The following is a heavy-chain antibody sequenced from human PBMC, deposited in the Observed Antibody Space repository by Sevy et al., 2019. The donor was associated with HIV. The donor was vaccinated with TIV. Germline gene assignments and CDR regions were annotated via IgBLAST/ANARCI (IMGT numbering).Heavy chain of an antibody. Sequence: GGSLRLSCAASGFTFSSYGMHWVRQAPGKGLEWVAVISYDGSNKYYADSVKGRLTISRDNSKNTLYLQMNSLRAEDTAVYYCAKDQVEDIVATTYGMDVWGQGTTVTVSS. V-gene: IGHV3-30*18. J-gene: IGHJ6*02. CDR2: ISYDGSNK. D-gene: IGHD5-12*01. CDR1: GFTFSSYG. CDR3: AKDQVEDIVATTYGMDV.